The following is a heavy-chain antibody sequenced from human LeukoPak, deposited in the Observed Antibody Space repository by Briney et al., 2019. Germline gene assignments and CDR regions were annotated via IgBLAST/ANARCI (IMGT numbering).Heavy chain of an antibody. Sequence: KPSETLSLTCTVSGGSISTSYYWSWIRQPAGKGLEWIGRIYTSGSTNYNPSLKSRVTISVDTSKNQFSLKLSSVTAADTAVYYCVRESLEWLSKYYFDYWGQGTLVTVSS. J-gene: IGHJ4*02. V-gene: IGHV4-61*02. CDR3: VRESLEWLSKYYFDY. D-gene: IGHD3-3*01. CDR1: GGSISTSYY. CDR2: IYTSGST.